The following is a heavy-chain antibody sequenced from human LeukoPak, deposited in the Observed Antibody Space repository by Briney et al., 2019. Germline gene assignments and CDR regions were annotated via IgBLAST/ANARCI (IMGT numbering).Heavy chain of an antibody. V-gene: IGHV3-30*18. CDR1: GFTFSSYG. Sequence: PGGSLRLSCAASGFTFSSYGMHWVRQAPGKGLEWVAAISYDGSNKYYADSVKGRFTISRDNSKNTLYLQMNSLRAEDTAVYYCAKDPGFGEFLSNLPKFDPWGQGTLVTVSS. D-gene: IGHD3-10*01. CDR2: ISYDGSNK. CDR3: AKDPGFGEFLSNLPKFDP. J-gene: IGHJ5*02.